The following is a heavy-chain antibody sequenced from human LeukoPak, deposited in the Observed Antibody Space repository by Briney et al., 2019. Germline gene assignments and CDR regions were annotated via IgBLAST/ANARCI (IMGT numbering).Heavy chain of an antibody. CDR3: AREGDSIDAFDI. J-gene: IGHJ3*02. CDR2: INHSGST. D-gene: IGHD3-22*01. CDR1: GGSFSGYY. V-gene: IGHV4-34*01. Sequence: SETLSLTCAVYGGSFSGYYWSWIRQPPGRGLEWIGEINHSGSTNYNPSLKSRVTISVDTSKNQFSLKLSSVTAADTAVYYCAREGDSIDAFDIWGQGTMVTVSS.